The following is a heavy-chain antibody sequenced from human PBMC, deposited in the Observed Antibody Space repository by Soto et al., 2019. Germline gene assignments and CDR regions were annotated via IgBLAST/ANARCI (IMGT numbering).Heavy chain of an antibody. CDR1: GFTFSTYA. Sequence: QVQLVESGGGVVQPGRSLRLSCAASGFTFSTYAMHWVRQAPGKGLEWVAVLSYDGSNKYYADSVKGRFTISRDNSKNTLYLQMNSLRAEDTAVYYCARVVLAAMYYYYGMDVWGQGTTVTVSS. CDR3: ARVVLAAMYYYYGMDV. CDR2: LSYDGSNK. D-gene: IGHD2-2*01. V-gene: IGHV3-30*03. J-gene: IGHJ6*02.